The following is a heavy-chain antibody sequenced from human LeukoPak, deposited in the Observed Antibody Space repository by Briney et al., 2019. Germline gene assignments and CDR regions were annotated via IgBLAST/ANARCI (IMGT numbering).Heavy chain of an antibody. J-gene: IGHJ3*02. CDR2: IYSGGST. V-gene: IGHV3-53*01. Sequence: PGGSLRLSCAASGFTVSSNYMSWVRQAPGKGLEWVSVIYSGGSTYYADSVKGRFTISGDNSKNTLYLQMNSLRAEDTAVYYCARDRGYCSSTSCYAHSEAFDIWGQGTMVTVSS. CDR1: GFTVSSNY. CDR3: ARDRGYCSSTSCYAHSEAFDI. D-gene: IGHD2-2*01.